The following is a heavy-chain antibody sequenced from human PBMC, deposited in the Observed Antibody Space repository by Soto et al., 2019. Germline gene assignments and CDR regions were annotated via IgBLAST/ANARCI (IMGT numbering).Heavy chain of an antibody. CDR2: MSYDGSNK. CDR1: GLTFSSYA. V-gene: IGHV3-30-3*01. CDR3: ARDYGWLAQKYNGFDP. Sequence: QVQLVESGGGVVQPGRSLRLSCAASGLTFSSYAMNWVRQAPGKGLEWVAVMSYDGSNKYYADSVKGRFTISRHNSKNTLYLQMNSLRAEDTAVYYCARDYGWLAQKYNGFDPWGQGTLVTVSS. J-gene: IGHJ5*02. D-gene: IGHD6-19*01.